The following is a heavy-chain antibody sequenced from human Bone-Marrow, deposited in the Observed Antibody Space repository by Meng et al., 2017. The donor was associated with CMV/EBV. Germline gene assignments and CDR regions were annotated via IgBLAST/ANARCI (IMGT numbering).Heavy chain of an antibody. Sequence: GESLKISCAASGFTFSSYAMSWVRQAPGKGLEWVSAISGSGGSTYYADSVKGRSTISRDNSKNTLYLQMNSLRAEDTAVYYCAKDHRTYYDFWSGLSWYYFDYWGQGTRVTVSS. V-gene: IGHV3-23*01. CDR3: AKDHRTYYDFWSGLSWYYFDY. D-gene: IGHD3-3*01. CDR1: GFTFSSYA. J-gene: IGHJ4*02. CDR2: ISGSGGST.